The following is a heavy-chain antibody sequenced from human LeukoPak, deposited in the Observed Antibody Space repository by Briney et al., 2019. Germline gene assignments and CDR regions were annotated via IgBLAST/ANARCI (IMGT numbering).Heavy chain of an antibody. V-gene: IGHV3-13*01. D-gene: IGHD4-23*01. CDR1: GFTFSSYD. Sequence: GGSLRLSCAASGFTFSSYDMHWVRQATGKGLEWVSAIGTAGDTYYPGSVKGRFTISRENAKNSLYPQMNSLRAGDTAVYYCARAAPDYGGENFDYWGQGTLVTVSS. CDR2: IGTAGDT. CDR3: ARAAPDYGGENFDY. J-gene: IGHJ4*02.